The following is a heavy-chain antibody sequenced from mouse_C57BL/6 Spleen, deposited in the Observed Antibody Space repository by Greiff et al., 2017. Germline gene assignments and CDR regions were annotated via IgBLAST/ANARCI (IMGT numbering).Heavy chain of an antibody. J-gene: IGHJ3*01. D-gene: IGHD4-1*01. V-gene: IGHV1-39*01. Sequence: EVQLQQSGPELVKPGASVKISCKASGYSFTDYNMNWVKQSNGKSLEWIGVINPNYGTTSYNQKFTGKATLPVDKSSSPAYMQLNSLTSEDSAVYYCARVGKLGPFAYWGQGTLVTVAA. CDR3: ARVGKLGPFAY. CDR1: GYSFTDYN. CDR2: INPNYGTT.